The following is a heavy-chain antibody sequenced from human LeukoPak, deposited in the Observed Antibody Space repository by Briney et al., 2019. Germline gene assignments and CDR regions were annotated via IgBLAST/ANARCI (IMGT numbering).Heavy chain of an antibody. V-gene: IGHV4-59*01. CDR3: ARGGGKSSGPLY. D-gene: IGHD6-19*01. Sequence: SETLSLTCTVSGGSISSYYRSWIRQPPGKGLEWIGYIYYSGSTNYNPSLKSRVTISVDTSKNQFSLKLSSVTAADTAVYYCARGGGKSSGPLYWGQGTLVTVSS. CDR1: GGSISSYY. CDR2: IYYSGST. J-gene: IGHJ4*02.